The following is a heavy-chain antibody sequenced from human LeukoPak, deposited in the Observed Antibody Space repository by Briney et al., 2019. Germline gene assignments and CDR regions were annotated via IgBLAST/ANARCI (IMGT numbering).Heavy chain of an antibody. Sequence: SETLSLTCTVSGGSISSYYWSWIRQPPGKGLEWIGYIYYSGSTNYNPSLKSRVTISVDTSKNQFSLKLSSVTAADTAVYYCARDACGGDCLHRYNWSDPWGQGTLVTVSS. D-gene: IGHD2-21*02. CDR2: IYYSGST. CDR1: GGSISSYY. V-gene: IGHV4-59*01. J-gene: IGHJ5*02. CDR3: ARDACGGDCLHRYNWSDP.